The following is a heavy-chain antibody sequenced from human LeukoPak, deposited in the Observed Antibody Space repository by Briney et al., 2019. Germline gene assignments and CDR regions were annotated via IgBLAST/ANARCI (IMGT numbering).Heavy chain of an antibody. V-gene: IGHV4-39*01. Sequence: PSETLSLTCTVSGGSISSSSYYWGWIRQPPGKGLEWTGSIYYSGSTYYNPSLKSRVTISVDTSKNQFSLKLSSVTAADTAVYYCARWCIAVAGTAADYWGQGTLVTVSS. J-gene: IGHJ4*02. CDR2: IYYSGST. CDR1: GGSISSSSYY. CDR3: ARWCIAVAGTAADY. D-gene: IGHD6-19*01.